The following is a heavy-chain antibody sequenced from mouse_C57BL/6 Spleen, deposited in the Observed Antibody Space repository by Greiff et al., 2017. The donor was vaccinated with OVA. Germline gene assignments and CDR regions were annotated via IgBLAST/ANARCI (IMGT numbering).Heavy chain of an antibody. CDR3: ARHGIYYGQGYFDV. CDR2: ISSGGSYT. CDR1: GFTFSSYG. D-gene: IGHD2-1*01. Sequence: EVQLVESGGDLVKPGGSLKLSCAASGFTFSSYGMSWVRQTPDKRLEWVATISSGGSYTYYPDSVQGRFTISRDNAKNTLYLQMSSLKSEDTAMYYCARHGIYYGQGYFDVWGTGTTVTVSS. J-gene: IGHJ1*03. V-gene: IGHV5-6*01.